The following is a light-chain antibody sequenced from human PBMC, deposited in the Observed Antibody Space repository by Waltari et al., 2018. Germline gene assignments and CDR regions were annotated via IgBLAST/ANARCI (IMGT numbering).Light chain of an antibody. CDR2: GKN. Sequence: SSDLTQDPDVSVALGQTVRITCQGDILRTYYGNWCRQKPGQAPALVIYGKNNRPSGSPDRFSASSSENTASLLITGAQAEDEADYYCSSRELSGHVVFRGGTRLTVL. V-gene: IGLV3-19*01. J-gene: IGLJ2*01. CDR3: SSRELSGHVV. CDR1: ILRTYY.